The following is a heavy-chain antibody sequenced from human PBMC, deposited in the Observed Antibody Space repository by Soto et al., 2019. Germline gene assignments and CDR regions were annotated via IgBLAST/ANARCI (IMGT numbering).Heavy chain of an antibody. CDR3: ARDPGSFYHDALSAFDI. CDR1: GYIFNSYG. D-gene: IGHD1-26*01. Sequence: ASVKVSCKASGYIFNSYGISWVRQAPGQGLEWMGWIGAYNGNTNYAQKFQGRVTMTTDTSTATAYLELSSLKSDDTAVYYCARDPGSFYHDALSAFDIWGQGTMVTVSS. V-gene: IGHV1-18*01. CDR2: IGAYNGNT. J-gene: IGHJ3*02.